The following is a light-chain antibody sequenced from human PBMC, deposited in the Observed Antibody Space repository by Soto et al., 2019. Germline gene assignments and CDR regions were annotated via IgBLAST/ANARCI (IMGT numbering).Light chain of an antibody. J-gene: IGKJ3*01. CDR2: DAS. CDR1: QSIGST. V-gene: IGKV3-15*01. Sequence: EIVMTQSPATLSVSPGGRATLSCRASQSIGSTLAWYQQKPGQAPRLLIYDASTRATGIPVRFSGSGSGTEFTLTINSLQSEDFTVYYCQQYNNWPFAFGPGTKVDIK. CDR3: QQYNNWPFA.